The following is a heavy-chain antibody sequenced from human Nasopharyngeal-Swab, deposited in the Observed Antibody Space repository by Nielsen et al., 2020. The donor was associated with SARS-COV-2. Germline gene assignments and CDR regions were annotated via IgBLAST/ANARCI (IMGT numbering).Heavy chain of an antibody. CDR3: PTVPYGPMYYYGMDV. V-gene: IGHV3-15*01. D-gene: IGHD3-10*01. Sequence: GGSLRLSCAASGFTFSNAWMSWVRQAPGKGLEWVGRIKSKTDGGTTDYAAPVKGRFTISRDDSKNTLYLQMNSLKTEDTAVYYCPTVPYGPMYYYGMDVWGQGTTVTVSS. CDR1: GFTFSNAW. J-gene: IGHJ6*02. CDR2: IKSKTDGGTT.